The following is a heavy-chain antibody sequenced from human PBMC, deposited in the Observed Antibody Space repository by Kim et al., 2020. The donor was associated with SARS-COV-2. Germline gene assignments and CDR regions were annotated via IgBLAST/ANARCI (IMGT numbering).Heavy chain of an antibody. CDR1: GFTVSSNY. CDR2: IYSGGST. Sequence: GGSLRLSCAASGFTVSSNYMSWVRQAPGKGLEWVSVIYSGGSTYYADSVKGRFTISRDNSKNTLYLQMNSLRAEDTAVYYCARDVGSYYGSGSYGDAFDIWGQGTMVTVSS. J-gene: IGHJ3*02. CDR3: ARDVGSYYGSGSYGDAFDI. V-gene: IGHV3-53*01. D-gene: IGHD3-10*01.